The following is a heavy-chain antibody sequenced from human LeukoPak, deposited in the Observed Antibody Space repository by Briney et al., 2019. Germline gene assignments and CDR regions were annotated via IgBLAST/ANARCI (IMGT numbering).Heavy chain of an antibody. CDR1: GFTFSSYA. J-gene: IGHJ6*02. D-gene: IGHD1-14*01. Sequence: GGSLRLSCAASGFTFSSYAMHWVRQAPGKGLEWVAVISYDGSNKYYADSVKGRFTISRDNSKNTLYLQMNSLRAEDTAVYYCARDGTGRSSGMDVWGQGTTVTVSS. CDR2: ISYDGSNK. CDR3: ARDGTGRSSGMDV. V-gene: IGHV3-30*04.